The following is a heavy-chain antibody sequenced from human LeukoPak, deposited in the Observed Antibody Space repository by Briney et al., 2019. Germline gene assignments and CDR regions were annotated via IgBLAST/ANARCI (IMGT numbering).Heavy chain of an antibody. CDR3: VRLGLWFARCDP. D-gene: IGHD3-10*01. CDR1: GYSISSGYY. V-gene: IGHV4-38-2*02. Sequence: SETLSLTCTVSGYSISSGYYWGWIRQPPGKGLEWIGSIYHSGSTYYNPSLKSRVTISVDTSKNQFSLKLSSVTAADTAVYYCVRLGLWFARCDPWGQGILVTVSS. J-gene: IGHJ5*02. CDR2: IYHSGST.